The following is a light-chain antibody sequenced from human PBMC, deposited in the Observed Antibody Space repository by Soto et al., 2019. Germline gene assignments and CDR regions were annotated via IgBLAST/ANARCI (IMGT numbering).Light chain of an antibody. J-gene: IGKJ1*01. CDR3: QQYNSYQGT. CDR2: DAS. CDR1: QSISSW. Sequence: DIQMTQSPSTLSASVGDRVTITCRASQSISSWLAWYQQKPGKAPKLLSYDASSLESGVPSRFSGSGSGTEFTLTISSLQPDDFATYYCQQYNSYQGTFGQGTKVDI. V-gene: IGKV1-5*01.